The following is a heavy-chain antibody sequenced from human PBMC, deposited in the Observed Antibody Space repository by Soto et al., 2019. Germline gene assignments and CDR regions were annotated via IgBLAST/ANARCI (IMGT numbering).Heavy chain of an antibody. CDR3: AHVFNSNSGSYRYFDY. D-gene: IGHD3-16*02. V-gene: IGHV2-5*02. J-gene: IGHJ4*02. CDR1: GFSLTTGGVG. Sequence: QITLKESGPTLVNPTQPLTLTCTFSGFSLTTGGVGVGWIRQPPGKALEGLALIYWDDDKRYSPSLKSRLTITKDTSKNQVVLTLTNMDPVDTATFYCAHVFNSNSGSYRYFDYWGQGTLVTVSS. CDR2: IYWDDDK.